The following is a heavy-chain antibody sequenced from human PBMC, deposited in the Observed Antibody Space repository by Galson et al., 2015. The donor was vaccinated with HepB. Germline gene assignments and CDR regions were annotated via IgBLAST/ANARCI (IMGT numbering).Heavy chain of an antibody. V-gene: IGHV3-30*18. Sequence: SLRLSCATSRFNFNNYAMHWARQAPGKGLEWVAVISYDGSHKLYADSVKGRFSISRDNSKNTAYLKMKSLRVEETAMYFCAKEAGGWEVRKYYCLGAWGQGTTFTVSS. J-gene: IGHJ6*02. CDR3: AKEAGGWEVRKYYCLGA. D-gene: IGHD3-16*01. CDR2: ISYDGSHK. CDR1: RFNFNNYA.